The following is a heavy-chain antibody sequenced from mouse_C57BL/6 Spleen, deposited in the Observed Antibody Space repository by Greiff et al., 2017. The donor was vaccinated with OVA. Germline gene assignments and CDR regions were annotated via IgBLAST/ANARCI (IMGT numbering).Heavy chain of an antibody. CDR2: INYDGSST. Sequence: EVQLVESEGGLVQPGSSMKLSCTASGFTFSDYYMAWVRQVPEKGLEWVANINYDGSSTYYLDSLKSRFIISRDNAKNILYLQMSSLKSEDTATYYCARESLFYYYGSSYWYFDVWGTGTTVTVSS. V-gene: IGHV5-16*01. CDR1: GFTFSDYY. J-gene: IGHJ1*03. CDR3: ARESLFYYYGSSYWYFDV. D-gene: IGHD1-1*01.